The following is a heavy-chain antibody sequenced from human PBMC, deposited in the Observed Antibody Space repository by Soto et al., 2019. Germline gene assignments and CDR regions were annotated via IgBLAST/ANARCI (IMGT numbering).Heavy chain of an antibody. CDR2: ISAHNGDK. Sequence: QIQMVQSGGEVKKPGASVKVSCKASGYAFSDYGISWVRQAPGQGPEWMGWISAHNGDKNYAQRFQGRLIMTTDTPTSTAYMELRSLRSDDTADYYCVRDFLHYDVLTGSYSDCFDPWGQGTLVIVSS. CDR3: VRDFLHYDVLTGSYSDCFDP. D-gene: IGHD3-9*01. CDR1: GYAFSDYG. V-gene: IGHV1-18*01. J-gene: IGHJ5*02.